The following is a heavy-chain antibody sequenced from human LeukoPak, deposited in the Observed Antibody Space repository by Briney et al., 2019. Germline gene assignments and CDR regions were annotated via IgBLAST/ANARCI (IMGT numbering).Heavy chain of an antibody. Sequence: PSVKVSCKASGYTFTGYYMHWVRQAPGQGLGWMGWINPNSGGTNCAQKFQGRVTMTRDTSISTAYMELSRLRSDDTAVYYCAGVRFLEWITYGMDVWGQGTTVTVSS. CDR3: AGVRFLEWITYGMDV. D-gene: IGHD3-3*01. V-gene: IGHV1-2*02. CDR2: INPNSGGT. CDR1: GYTFTGYY. J-gene: IGHJ6*02.